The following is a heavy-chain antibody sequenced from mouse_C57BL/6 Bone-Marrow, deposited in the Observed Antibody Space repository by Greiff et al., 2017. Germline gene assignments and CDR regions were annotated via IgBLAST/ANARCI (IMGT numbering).Heavy chain of an antibody. V-gene: IGHV5-4*03. J-gene: IGHJ4*01. CDR3: ARGWGRDGMDY. Sequence: EVNVVESGGGLVKPGGSLKLSCAASGFTFSSYAMSWVRQTPEKRLEWVATISDGGSYTYYPDNVKGRFTISRDNAKNNLYLQMSHLKSEDTAMYDGARGWGRDGMDYGGRGTSVTVS. CDR2: ISDGGSYT. CDR1: GFTFSSYA. D-gene: IGHD3-3*01.